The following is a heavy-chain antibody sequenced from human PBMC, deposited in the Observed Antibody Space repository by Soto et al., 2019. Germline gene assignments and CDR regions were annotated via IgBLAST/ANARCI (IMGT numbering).Heavy chain of an antibody. CDR3: ARGGYCSSTSCAESIASPLYGMDV. CDR1: GFTFSDYY. J-gene: IGHJ6*02. D-gene: IGHD2-2*01. V-gene: IGHV3-11*06. CDR2: ISSSSSDT. Sequence: WGTLRLSCAASGFTFSDYYMSWMRQAPGKGLEWVSYISSSSSDTNYEDSVESLFTISRDNAKNSLYLQMNSLRAEDTAVYYCARGGYCSSTSCAESIASPLYGMDVWGQGTTVTVSS.